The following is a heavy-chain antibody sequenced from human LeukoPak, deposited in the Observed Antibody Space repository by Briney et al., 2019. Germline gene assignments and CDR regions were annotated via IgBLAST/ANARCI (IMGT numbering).Heavy chain of an antibody. Sequence: SETLSLTCTVSGGSISSYFWSWIRQPAGKGLEWIGRIYTSGSTNSNPSLKSRLTMPVDTSKNQFSLKLSSVTAADTAVYYCARGVYIAAAQYGYWGQGTLVTVSS. CDR1: GGSISSYF. D-gene: IGHD6-13*01. J-gene: IGHJ4*02. CDR3: ARGVYIAAAQYGY. CDR2: IYTSGST. V-gene: IGHV4-4*07.